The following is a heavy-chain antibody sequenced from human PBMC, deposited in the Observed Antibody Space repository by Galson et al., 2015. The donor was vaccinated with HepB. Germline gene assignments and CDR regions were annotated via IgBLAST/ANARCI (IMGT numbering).Heavy chain of an antibody. Sequence: QSGAEVKKPGESLRISCKGSGYSFTNFWISWVRQMPGKGLEWMGTIDPSDSYRKYSPSFQGHVTISADKPISTAYLQWSSLKASDTAMYYCARHLTGGNDASDIWGQGTMVTVSS. CDR1: GYSFTNFW. J-gene: IGHJ3*02. D-gene: IGHD1-20*01. CDR3: ARHLTGGNDASDI. V-gene: IGHV5-10-1*01. CDR2: IDPSDSYR.